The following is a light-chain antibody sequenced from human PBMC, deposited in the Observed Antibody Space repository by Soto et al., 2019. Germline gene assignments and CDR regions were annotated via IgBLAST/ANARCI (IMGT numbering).Light chain of an antibody. Sequence: DTQLTQSPSSLSASVGDRVTITCRASQTISSWLAWYQQKPGKAPKLLIYKASTLKSGVPSRFSGSGSGTEFTLTISSLQPDDFATYFCQQYNSYSITFGQGTRLEIK. CDR2: KAS. J-gene: IGKJ5*01. V-gene: IGKV1-5*03. CDR1: QTISSW. CDR3: QQYNSYSIT.